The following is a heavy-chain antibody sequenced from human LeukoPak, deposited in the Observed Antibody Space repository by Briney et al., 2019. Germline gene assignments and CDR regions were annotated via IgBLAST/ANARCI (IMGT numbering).Heavy chain of an antibody. Sequence: PSETPSLTCTVSGDSISNSYWSWIRQPPGKGLEWIGYIYYSGSTKYNPSLKSRVTISVDTSKNQFSLKLSSVKATDMDFYSKDRDRHRTTAYDACDIWGRGTMVTVSS. V-gene: IGHV4-59*03. J-gene: IGHJ3*02. D-gene: IGHD4-17*01. CDR1: GDSISNSY. CDR3: DRDRHRTTAYDACDI. CDR2: IYYSGST.